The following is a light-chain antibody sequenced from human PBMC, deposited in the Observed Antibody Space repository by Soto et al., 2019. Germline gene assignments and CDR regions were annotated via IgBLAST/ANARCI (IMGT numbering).Light chain of an antibody. CDR2: GAS. J-gene: IGKJ1*01. CDR1: QSLSSSY. V-gene: IGKV3-20*01. CDR3: QQYGSSPST. Sequence: EIVLTQSPGTLSLSPGERATLSCRASQSLSSSYLAWHQQKPGQAPRLLIYGASSRATGIPDRFSGSGSGTDFTLTISRLEPEDFAVYYCQQYGSSPSTFGQGTKVEIK.